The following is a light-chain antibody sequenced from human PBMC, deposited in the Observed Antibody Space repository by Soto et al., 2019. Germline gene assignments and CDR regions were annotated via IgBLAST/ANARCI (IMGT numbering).Light chain of an antibody. V-gene: IGKV3-15*01. CDR1: RGISSN. Sequence: VLTQSPGTLSLSQVERSTLSFRAIRGISSNLAWYQQKPGQAPRLLIYDASTRATGIPARFSGSGSGTEFTLTISSLQSEDFAVYHCQHYNSWPRTWTFGQGTKVDIK. CDR2: DAS. J-gene: IGKJ1*01. CDR3: QHYNSWPRTWT.